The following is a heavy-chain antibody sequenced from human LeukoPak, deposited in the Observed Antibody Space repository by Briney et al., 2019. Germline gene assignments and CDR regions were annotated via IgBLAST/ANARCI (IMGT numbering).Heavy chain of an antibody. CDR2: ISSSSSYV. CDR1: GFTFSSYA. V-gene: IGHV3-21*01. CDR3: ARALRGYSGYDWVYYFDY. J-gene: IGHJ4*02. D-gene: IGHD5-12*01. Sequence: PGGSLRLSCAASGFTFSSYAMTWVRQAPGKGLEWVSSISSSSSYVYYADSVKGRFTISRDNAKNSLYLQMNSLRAEDTAVYYCARALRGYSGYDWVYYFDYWGQGTLVTVSS.